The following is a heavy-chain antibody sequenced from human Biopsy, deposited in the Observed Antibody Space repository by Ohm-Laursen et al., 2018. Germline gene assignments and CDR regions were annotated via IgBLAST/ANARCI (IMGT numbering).Heavy chain of an antibody. CDR2: NIPILGTG. J-gene: IGHJ1*01. CDR3: ATKLTGYFHH. Sequence: SSVKVSCTAPGGTFRNYGVNWVRQAPGQGLEWLGGNIPILGTGNYAQKFQDRVTVAADTSTSTATMELRSLRSDDTATYYCATKLTGYFHHWGQGTLVIVSS. V-gene: IGHV1-69*06. D-gene: IGHD3-9*01. CDR1: GGTFRNYG.